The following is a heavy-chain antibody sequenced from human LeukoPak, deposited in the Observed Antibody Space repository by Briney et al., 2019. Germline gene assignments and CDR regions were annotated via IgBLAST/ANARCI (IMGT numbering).Heavy chain of an antibody. V-gene: IGHV1-2*02. CDR1: RYTFSNYY. CDR2: INPKSGGT. J-gene: IGHJ2*01. Sequence: GSVKVSCKASRYTFSNYYIHWVRQAPGQGGEWMGWINPKSGGTNYIQKFQGRVTMTRHTSITTAYMELSRLRSDDTAVYYCARDLRIALAGASYWYFDLWRHGSLVTVSS. CDR3: ARDLRIALAGASYWYFDL. D-gene: IGHD6-19*01.